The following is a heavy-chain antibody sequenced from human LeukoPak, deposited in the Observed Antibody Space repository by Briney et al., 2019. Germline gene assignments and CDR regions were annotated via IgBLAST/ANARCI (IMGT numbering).Heavy chain of an antibody. D-gene: IGHD1-26*01. CDR1: GYTFTGYY. V-gene: IGHV1-2*02. Sequence: ASVRVSCKASGYTFTGYYMHWVRQAPGQGPEWTGWLNPDSGGTNYAQNFQARVTMTRDTSITTAYMELTRLTSDDTAVYYCARGAHSGSYFLIDYWGQGTLVTVSS. CDR3: ARGAHSGSYFLIDY. CDR2: LNPDSGGT. J-gene: IGHJ4*02.